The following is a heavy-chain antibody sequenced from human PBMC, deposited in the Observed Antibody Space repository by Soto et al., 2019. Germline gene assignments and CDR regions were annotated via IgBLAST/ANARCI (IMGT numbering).Heavy chain of an antibody. V-gene: IGHV4-61*01. J-gene: IGHJ5*02. Sequence: SETLSLTCTVSGGSVDSNRYYWAWIRQPPGKGLEWIGYIYYSGSTNYSPSLKSRVTISVDTSKNQFSLKLSSVTAADTAVYYCARGGTRYDILTGSSINWFDPWGQGTLVTVSS. D-gene: IGHD3-9*01. CDR3: ARGGTRYDILTGSSINWFDP. CDR1: GGSVDSNRYY. CDR2: IYYSGST.